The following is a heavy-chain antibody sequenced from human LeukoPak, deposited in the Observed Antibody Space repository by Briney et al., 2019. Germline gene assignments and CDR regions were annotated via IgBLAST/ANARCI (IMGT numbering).Heavy chain of an antibody. V-gene: IGHV4-39*01. Sequence: SETLSLTCTVSGGSISDSYWSWIRQPPGKGLEWIGTIYYRGSTYYNPSLKSRVSISVDTSKNQFSLRLTSVTATDTAVYYCARQGDGGRAFDYWGQGILVTVSS. CDR1: GGSISDSY. CDR3: ARQGDGGRAFDY. CDR2: IYYRGST. J-gene: IGHJ4*02. D-gene: IGHD4-23*01.